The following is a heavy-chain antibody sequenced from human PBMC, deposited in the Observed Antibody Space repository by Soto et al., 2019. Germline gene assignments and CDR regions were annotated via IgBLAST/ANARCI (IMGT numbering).Heavy chain of an antibody. Sequence: QVQLQESGPGLVKPSQTLSLTCTVSGGSISSGGYYWSWIRQHPGKGLEWIGYIYYSGSTYYNPSLNSRVTLSVDTSKNQFSLKLSSVTAADTAVYYCARVDYYGSGSYYRGVAFDYWGQGTLVTVSS. CDR2: IYYSGST. CDR3: ARVDYYGSGSYYRGVAFDY. V-gene: IGHV4-31*03. CDR1: GGSISSGGYY. D-gene: IGHD3-10*01. J-gene: IGHJ4*02.